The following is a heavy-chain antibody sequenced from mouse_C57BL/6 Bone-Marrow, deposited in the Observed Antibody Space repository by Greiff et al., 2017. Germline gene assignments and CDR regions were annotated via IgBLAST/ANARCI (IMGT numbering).Heavy chain of an antibody. Sequence: VQLQQSGAELVRPGASVKLSCTASGFNIKDDYMHWVKQRPEQGLEWIGWIDPENGDTEYASKFQGKATITADTSSNTAYLQLSSLTSEDTAVYYCTTDWGGFDYWGQGTTLTVSS. CDR1: GFNIKDDY. J-gene: IGHJ2*01. D-gene: IGHD4-1*01. CDR3: TTDWGGFDY. V-gene: IGHV14-4*01. CDR2: IDPENGDT.